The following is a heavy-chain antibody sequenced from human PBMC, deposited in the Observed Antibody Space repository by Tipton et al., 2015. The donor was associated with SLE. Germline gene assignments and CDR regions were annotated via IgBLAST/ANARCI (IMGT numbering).Heavy chain of an antibody. Sequence: SLRLSCAASGFTFDDYAMHWVRQAPGKGLEWVSGISWNSGSIGYADSVKGRFTISRDIAKNSLYLQMNSLRAEDTALYYCAKAGTHDAFDIWGQGTMVTVSS. J-gene: IGHJ3*02. D-gene: IGHD1-14*01. CDR2: ISWNSGSI. V-gene: IGHV3-9*01. CDR3: AKAGTHDAFDI. CDR1: GFTFDDYA.